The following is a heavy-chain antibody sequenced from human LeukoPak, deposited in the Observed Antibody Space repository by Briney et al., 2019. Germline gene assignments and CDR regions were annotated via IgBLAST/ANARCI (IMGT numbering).Heavy chain of an antibody. V-gene: IGHV4-59*01. CDR1: GGSISSYY. J-gene: IGHJ2*01. D-gene: IGHD2-15*01. CDR3: ARDPGFIGYCSGGSCYEAWYFDL. CDR2: IYYSGST. Sequence: PSETLSLTCTVSGGSISSYYWSWIRQPPGKGLEWIGYIYYSGSTNYNPSLKSRVTISVDTSKNQFSLKLSSVTAADTAVYYCARDPGFIGYCSGGSCYEAWYFDLWGCGTLVTVSS.